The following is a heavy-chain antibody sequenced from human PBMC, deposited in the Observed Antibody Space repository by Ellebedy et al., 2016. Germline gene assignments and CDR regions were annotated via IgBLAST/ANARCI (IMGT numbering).Heavy chain of an antibody. D-gene: IGHD3-10*01. Sequence: SETLSLTCTVSDDSIRSSSYYWGWFRQPPGKGLEWIGSIQYSGGTWHNPSLKSRVAISLDASMRQISLRLNSVTAADTALYYCAKGLDYYGSGMSPLDAWGQGTLVIVSS. CDR2: IQYSGGT. J-gene: IGHJ3*01. CDR1: DDSIRSSSYY. CDR3: AKGLDYYGSGMSPLDA. V-gene: IGHV4-39*07.